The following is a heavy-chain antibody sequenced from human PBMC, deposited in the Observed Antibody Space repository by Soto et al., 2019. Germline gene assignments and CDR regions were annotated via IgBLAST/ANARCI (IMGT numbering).Heavy chain of an antibody. CDR2: INPNGGST. J-gene: IGHJ4*02. CDR1: GYIFINYY. D-gene: IGHD3-10*01. V-gene: IGHV1-46*01. CDR3: ARPEDYYDGSGSYFDY. Sequence: AKVSCKASGYIFINYYIHWSGQAPAQGLEWIGIINPNGGSTNYAQKFRGRVTMARDKSISTAYLQWSSLKASDTAMYYCARPEDYYDGSGSYFDYWGQGTLVTVS.